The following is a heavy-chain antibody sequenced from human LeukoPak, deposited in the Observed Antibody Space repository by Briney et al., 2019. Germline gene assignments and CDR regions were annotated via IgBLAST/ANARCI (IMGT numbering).Heavy chain of an antibody. J-gene: IGHJ6*02. Sequence: SETLSLTCTVSGGSISSYYWSWIRQPPGKGLEWIGYIYYSGSTNYNPSLKSRVTISVDTSKNQFSLKLSSVTAADTAVYYCAGSYGDYYYGMDVWGQGTLVTVSS. V-gene: IGHV4-59*01. D-gene: IGHD4-17*01. CDR1: GGSISSYY. CDR2: IYYSGST. CDR3: AGSYGDYYYGMDV.